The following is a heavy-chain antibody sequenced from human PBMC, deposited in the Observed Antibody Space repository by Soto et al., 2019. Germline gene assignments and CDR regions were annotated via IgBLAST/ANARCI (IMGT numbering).Heavy chain of an antibody. V-gene: IGHV6-1*01. CDR1: GDSVSSNSAA. CDR2: TYYRSKWYN. Sequence: SQTLSLTCAISGDSVSSNSAAWNGIRQSPSRGLEWLGRTYYRSKWYNDYAVSVKSRITINPDTSKNQFSLQLNSVTPEDTAVYYCARDLGRSPDAFDIWGQGTMVTVSS. CDR3: ARDLGRSPDAFDI. J-gene: IGHJ3*02.